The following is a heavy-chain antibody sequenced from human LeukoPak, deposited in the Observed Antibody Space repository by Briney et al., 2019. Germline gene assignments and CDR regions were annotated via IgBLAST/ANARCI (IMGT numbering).Heavy chain of an antibody. V-gene: IGHV3-21*01. Sequence: GGSLRLSCAASGFTFSSYSMNWVRQAPGKGLEWVSSISSSSSYIYYADSVKGRFTISRDNAKNSLYLQMNSLRAEDTAVYYCARASSYYYGMDVWGQGTTVTVPS. CDR2: ISSSSSYI. CDR1: GFTFSSYS. CDR3: ARASSYYYGMDV. J-gene: IGHJ6*02.